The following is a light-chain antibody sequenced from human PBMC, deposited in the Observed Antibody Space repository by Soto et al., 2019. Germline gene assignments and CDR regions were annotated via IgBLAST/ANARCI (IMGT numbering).Light chain of an antibody. CDR2: DVS. V-gene: IGLV2-11*01. Sequence: QSALTQPRSVSGSPGQSVTISCTGTSSDVGIYNYASWYQQHPGKAPKFMIYDVSKRPSGVPDRFSGSKSGNTASLTISGLQAEDEAFYYCCSYAGSDTYVVFGGGTKLTVL. CDR3: CSYAGSDTYVV. J-gene: IGLJ2*01. CDR1: SSDVGIYNY.